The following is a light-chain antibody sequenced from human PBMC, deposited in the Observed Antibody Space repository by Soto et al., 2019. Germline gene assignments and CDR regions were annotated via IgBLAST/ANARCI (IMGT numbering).Light chain of an antibody. V-gene: IGKV3-15*01. J-gene: IGKJ1*01. CDR3: QQYNNWPPVT. CDR2: GAS. Sequence: EIVMTQSPATLTVSPGERATLSCRASQSVSSNLAWYQQKPGQAPRLLIYGASTRATGIPARFSGSGSGTEFTLTISSLQSEDFAVYYCQQYNNWPPVTFGQGTKVEIK. CDR1: QSVSSN.